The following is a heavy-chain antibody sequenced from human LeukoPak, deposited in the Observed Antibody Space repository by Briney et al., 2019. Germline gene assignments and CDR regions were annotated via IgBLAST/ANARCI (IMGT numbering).Heavy chain of an antibody. CDR1: GGSISSSSYY. CDR3: AREGSSSPGKPFDY. CDR2: IFYSGTT. D-gene: IGHD6-13*01. V-gene: IGHV4-61*01. J-gene: IGHJ4*02. Sequence: PSETLSLTCTVSGGSISSSSYYWSWIRQPPGKGLEWIGFIFYSGTTNYNPSLKSRVTISVDTSKNQFSLKLSSVTAADTAVYYCAREGSSSPGKPFDYWGQGTLVTVSS.